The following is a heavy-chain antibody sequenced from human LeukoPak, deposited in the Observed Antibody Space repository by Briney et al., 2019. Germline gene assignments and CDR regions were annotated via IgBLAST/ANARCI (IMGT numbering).Heavy chain of an antibody. Sequence: PGGSLRLSCAASGFTVSSTYMSWVRQAPGKGLEWVSVIYSGGNIYYIDSVKGRFTISRDTSKNTLYLQMNSLRAEDTAVYYCAKSYNGYESKPDYWGQGTLVTVSS. CDR2: IYSGGNI. CDR1: GFTVSSTY. V-gene: IGHV3-53*01. CDR3: AKSYNGYESKPDY. J-gene: IGHJ4*02. D-gene: IGHD5-12*01.